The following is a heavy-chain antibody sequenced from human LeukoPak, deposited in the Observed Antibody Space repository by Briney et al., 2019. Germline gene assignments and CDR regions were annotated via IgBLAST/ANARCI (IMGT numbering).Heavy chain of an antibody. CDR3: ARVRARLLDY. D-gene: IGHD2-15*01. CDR2: INWNGGST. J-gene: IGHJ4*02. Sequence: GGSLRLSXAASGFTFDDYGMSWVRQAPGKGLEWVSGINWNGGSTCYADSVKGRFTISRDNAKNSLYLQMNSLRAEDTALYYCARVRARLLDYWGQGTLVTVSS. CDR1: GFTFDDYG. V-gene: IGHV3-20*04.